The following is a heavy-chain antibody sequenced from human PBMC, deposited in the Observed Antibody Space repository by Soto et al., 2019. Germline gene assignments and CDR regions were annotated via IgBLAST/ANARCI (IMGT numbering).Heavy chain of an antibody. D-gene: IGHD3-22*01. J-gene: IGHJ4*02. CDR1: GGSISSYY. Sequence: NPSETLSLTCTVSGGSISSYYWSWIRQPAGKGLEWIGRIYTSGSTNYNPSLKSRVTMSVDTSKNQFSLKLSSVTAADTAVYYCASSYYYDSSGLSGSIDYWGQGTLVTVSS. CDR2: IYTSGST. CDR3: ASSYYYDSSGLSGSIDY. V-gene: IGHV4-4*07.